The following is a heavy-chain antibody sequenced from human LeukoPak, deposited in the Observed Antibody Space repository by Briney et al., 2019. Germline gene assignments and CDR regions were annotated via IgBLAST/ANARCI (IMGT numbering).Heavy chain of an antibody. CDR3: AKDLSSSSGGCKFDY. D-gene: IGHD6-19*01. V-gene: IGHV3-30*04. J-gene: IGHJ4*02. CDR1: GFTFSSYA. Sequence: GGSLRLSCAASGFTFSSYAMHWVRQAPGKGLEWVAVISYDGSNKYYADSVKGRFTISRDNSKNTLYLQMNSLRAEDTAVYYWAKDLSSSSGGCKFDYWGQGTLVTVSS. CDR2: ISYDGSNK.